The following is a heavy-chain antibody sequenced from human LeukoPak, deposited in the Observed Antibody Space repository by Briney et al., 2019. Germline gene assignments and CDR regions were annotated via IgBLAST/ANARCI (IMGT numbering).Heavy chain of an antibody. J-gene: IGHJ3*02. D-gene: IGHD4-11*01. V-gene: IGHV4-4*09. Sequence: SETLSLTCTVSGGSISSYYWSWIRQPPGKGLEWIGYIYTSGSTNYNPSLKSRVTISVDTSKNQFSLKLSSVTAADTAVYYCARDRWDYSRAFDIWGQGTMVTVSS. CDR3: ARDRWDYSRAFDI. CDR2: IYTSGST. CDR1: GGSISSYY.